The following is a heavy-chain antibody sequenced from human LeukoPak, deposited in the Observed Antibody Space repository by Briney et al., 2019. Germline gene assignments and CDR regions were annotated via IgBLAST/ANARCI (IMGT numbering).Heavy chain of an antibody. V-gene: IGHV4-59*01. CDR1: GGSISSYY. J-gene: IGHJ5*02. CDR2: IYYSGST. D-gene: IGHD3-9*01. Sequence: PSETLCLTCTVSGGSISSYYWSWIRQPPGKGLEWIGYIYYSGSTNYNPSLKSRVTISVDTSKNQFSLKLSSVTAADTAVYYCARVGILTGYYPDNWFDPWGQGTLVTVSS. CDR3: ARVGILTGYYPDNWFDP.